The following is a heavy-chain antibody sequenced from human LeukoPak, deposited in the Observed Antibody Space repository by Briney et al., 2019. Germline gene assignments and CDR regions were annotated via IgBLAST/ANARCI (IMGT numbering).Heavy chain of an antibody. D-gene: IGHD3-3*01. J-gene: IGHJ4*02. Sequence: ASVKVSCKASGYTFTSYYMHWVRQAPGQGLEWMGIINPSGGSTSYAQKFQGRVTMTADTSTSTAYLELRSLRSDDTAVYYCASRSGSTPYYFDYWGQGTLVTVSS. CDR1: GYTFTSYY. CDR2: INPSGGST. V-gene: IGHV1-46*01. CDR3: ASRSGSTPYYFDY.